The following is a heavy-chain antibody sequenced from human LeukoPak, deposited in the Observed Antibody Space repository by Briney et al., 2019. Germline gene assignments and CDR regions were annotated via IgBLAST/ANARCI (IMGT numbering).Heavy chain of an antibody. V-gene: IGHV1-2*02. D-gene: IGHD3-10*01. J-gene: IGHJ4*02. CDR2: INPNSGGT. CDR1: GYTFTSYG. Sequence: ASVKVSCKASGYTFTSYGISWVRQAPGQGLEWMGWINPNSGGTNYAQKFQGRVTMTRDTSISTAYMELSRLRSDDTAVYYCAREFIWFGELSLDYWGQGTLVTVSS. CDR3: AREFIWFGELSLDY.